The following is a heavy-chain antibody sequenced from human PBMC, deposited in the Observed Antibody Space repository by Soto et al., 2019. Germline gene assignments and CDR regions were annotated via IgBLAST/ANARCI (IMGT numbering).Heavy chain of an antibody. V-gene: IGHV4-31*03. CDR3: ARDVTDFWSGHEGMDV. Sequence: PSETLSLTCTVSGGSISNGGYYWTWIRQHPGKGLEWIGYIYYSGSTYYNPSLKSRVTISADTSKNQFSLKLTSVTAADTAVYYCARDVTDFWSGHEGMDVWGQGTTVTVSS. J-gene: IGHJ6*02. CDR2: IYYSGST. D-gene: IGHD3-3*01. CDR1: GGSISNGGYY.